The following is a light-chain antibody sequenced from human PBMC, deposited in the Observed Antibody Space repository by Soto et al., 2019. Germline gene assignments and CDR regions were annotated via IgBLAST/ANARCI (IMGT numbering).Light chain of an antibody. CDR1: SSNIGNNH. V-gene: IGLV1-51*01. J-gene: IGLJ3*02. CDR2: DNN. CDR3: GTWDSSLSAWV. Sequence: QAVVTQPPSVSAAPGQKVTISCSGSSSNIGNNHASWYQHLPGTAPKLLMYDNNKRPSGIPDLCSGSNSGTSATLGITVRQTGDEADYSCGTWDSSLSAWVFGGGTKVTVL.